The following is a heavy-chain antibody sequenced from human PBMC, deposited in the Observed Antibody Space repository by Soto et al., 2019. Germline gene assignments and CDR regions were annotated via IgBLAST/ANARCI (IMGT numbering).Heavy chain of an antibody. CDR3: ARDPGTATPYYYYYGMDV. D-gene: IGHD5-18*01. V-gene: IGHV3-11*01. Sequence: PGGSLRLSCVASRFTFSDYYMNWIRQAPGKGLEWISYISNSGTTKYYADSVKGRFTISRDNAKNSLYLQMNSLRAEDTAVYYCARDPGTATPYYYYYGMDVWGQGTTVTVPS. CDR2: ISNSGTTK. CDR1: RFTFSDYY. J-gene: IGHJ6*02.